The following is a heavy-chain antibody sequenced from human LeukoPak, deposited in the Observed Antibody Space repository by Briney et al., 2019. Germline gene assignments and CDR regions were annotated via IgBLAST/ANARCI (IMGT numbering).Heavy chain of an antibody. V-gene: IGHV1-46*01. D-gene: IGHD3-10*01. J-gene: IGHJ5*02. CDR1: GYTFTMYL. CDR3: ARGSGYGSGSLDWFDP. CDR2: INPSGGTT. Sequence: ASVKVSCKASGYTFTMYLMHWVRQAPGQGLEWMGVINPSGGTTSYAQKFQGRVTMTRDTSISTAYMELNRLTSHDTAVYYCARGSGYGSGSLDWFDPWGQGALVTVSS.